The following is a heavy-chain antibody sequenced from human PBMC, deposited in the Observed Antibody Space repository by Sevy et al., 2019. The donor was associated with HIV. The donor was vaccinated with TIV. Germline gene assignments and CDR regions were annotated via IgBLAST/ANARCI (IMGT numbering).Heavy chain of an antibody. CDR2: ISSSSSTI. Sequence: QLGGPLRLSCAASGFTFSSYSMNWVRQAPGKGLEWVSYISSSSSTIYYADSVKGRFTISRDNAKNSLYPQMNSLRAEDTAVYYCARTGPPGYYYDSSGSDYWGQGTLVTVSS. V-gene: IGHV3-48*01. CDR3: ARTGPPGYYYDSSGSDY. D-gene: IGHD3-22*01. CDR1: GFTFSSYS. J-gene: IGHJ4*02.